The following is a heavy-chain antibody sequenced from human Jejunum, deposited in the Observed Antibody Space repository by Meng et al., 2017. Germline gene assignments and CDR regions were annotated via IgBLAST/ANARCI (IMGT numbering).Heavy chain of an antibody. Sequence: GGSLRLSCAGTGFTFSNYGMIWIRQAPGKGLEWVSSITGTGGGTFHADSVKGRFTISRDNAKNSLYLQMNSLRAGDTAMYYCAREGFSTNWDNWYFDLWGRGTLVTVSS. J-gene: IGHJ2*01. CDR1: GFTFSNYG. D-gene: IGHD1-1*01. V-gene: IGHV3-23*01. CDR3: AREGFSTNWDNWYFDL. CDR2: ITGTGGGT.